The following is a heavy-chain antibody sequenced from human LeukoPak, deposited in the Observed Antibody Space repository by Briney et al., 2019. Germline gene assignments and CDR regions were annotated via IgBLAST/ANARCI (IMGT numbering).Heavy chain of an antibody. Sequence: GALRLSCAASGFTFSSYAMSWVRQAPGKGLEWVSAISGSGGSTYYADSVKGRFIISRDNSKNTLYLQMNSLRAEDTAVYYCAKSATMVKEYYFDYWGQGTLVTVSS. CDR1: GFTFSSYA. D-gene: IGHD5-24*01. CDR2: ISGSGGST. V-gene: IGHV3-23*01. CDR3: AKSATMVKEYYFDY. J-gene: IGHJ4*02.